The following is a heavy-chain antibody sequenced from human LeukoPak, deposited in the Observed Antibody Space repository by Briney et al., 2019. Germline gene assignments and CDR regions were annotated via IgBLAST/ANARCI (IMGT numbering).Heavy chain of an antibody. D-gene: IGHD7-27*01. V-gene: IGHV3-74*01. CDR1: GFVFNNFW. CDR3: ARDRWGERAFDT. J-gene: IGHJ3*02. CDR2: ITSDGSIT. Sequence: PGGSLRLSCAASGFVFNNFWMHWVRQVPGKRPEWLAHITSDGSITNYADSVTGRFTISRDNARNTVSLQMNNLRVDDTAVYFCARDRWGERAFDTWGQGTMVTVSS.